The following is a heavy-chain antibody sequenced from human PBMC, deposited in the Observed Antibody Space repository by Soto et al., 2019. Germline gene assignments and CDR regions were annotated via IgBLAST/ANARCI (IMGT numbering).Heavy chain of an antibody. CDR3: ARVGATTSLSRRYWFDP. Sequence: SETLSLTCTVSCGSISSSSYYWGWIRQPPGKGLEWIGSIYYSGSTYYNPSLKSRVTISVDTSKNQFSLKLSSVTAADTAVYYCARVGATTSLSRRYWFDPWGQGTLVTVS. CDR1: CGSISSSSYY. J-gene: IGHJ5*02. CDR2: IYYSGST. V-gene: IGHV4-39*01. D-gene: IGHD1-26*01.